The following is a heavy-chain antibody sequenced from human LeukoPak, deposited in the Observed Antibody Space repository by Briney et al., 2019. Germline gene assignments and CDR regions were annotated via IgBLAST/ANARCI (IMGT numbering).Heavy chain of an antibody. CDR3: AVDGSGSYYHFDY. Sequence: SVKVSCKASGGTFSSYAISWVRQAPGQGLEWMGGIIPIFGTANYAQKFQGRVTVTADGSTSTAYMELSSLRSEDTAVYYCAVDGSGSYYHFDYWGQGTLVTVSS. CDR1: GGTFSSYA. CDR2: IIPIFGTA. V-gene: IGHV1-69*13. D-gene: IGHD3-10*01. J-gene: IGHJ4*02.